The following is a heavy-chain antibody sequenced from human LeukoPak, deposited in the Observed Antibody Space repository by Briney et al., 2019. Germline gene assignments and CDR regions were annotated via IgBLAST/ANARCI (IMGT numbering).Heavy chain of an antibody. V-gene: IGHV3-48*03. CDR1: GFTFSSYE. D-gene: IGHD3-10*02. CDR2: ISSSGSTI. Sequence: GGSLRLSCAASGFTFSSYEMNWVRQAPGKGLEWVSYISSSGSTIYYADSVKGRFTISRDNAKNSLYLQMNSLRAEDTAVYYCAELGITMIGGVWGKGTTVTFSS. J-gene: IGHJ6*04. CDR3: AELGITMIGGV.